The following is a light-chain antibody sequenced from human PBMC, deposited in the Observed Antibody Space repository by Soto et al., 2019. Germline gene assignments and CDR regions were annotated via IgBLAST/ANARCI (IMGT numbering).Light chain of an antibody. J-gene: IGLJ1*01. Sequence: QSALTQPPSASGSPGQSVTISCTGTKRDFGVYDFVSWYQHHPGKAPRLIIYEVVQRPSGVPDRFSGSKSGNTASLTVSGLQAADEADYFCKSYAGSNTYVFGSGTKLTVL. CDR1: KRDFGVYDF. V-gene: IGLV2-8*01. CDR2: EVV. CDR3: KSYAGSNTYV.